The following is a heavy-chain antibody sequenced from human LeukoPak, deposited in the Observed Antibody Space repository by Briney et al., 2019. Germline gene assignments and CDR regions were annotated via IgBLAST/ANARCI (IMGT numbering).Heavy chain of an antibody. CDR3: ARDGGPSYYYDSSGYYCGY. J-gene: IGHJ4*02. V-gene: IGHV3-11*01. CDR1: GFTFSDYY. D-gene: IGHD3-22*01. Sequence: PGGSLRLSCAASGFTFSDYYMSWIRQAPGKGLEWVSYISRSGSTIYYADSVKGRFTISRDNAKNSLYLQMNSLRAEDTAVYYCARDGGPSYYYDSSGYYCGYWGQGTLVTVSS. CDR2: ISRSGSTI.